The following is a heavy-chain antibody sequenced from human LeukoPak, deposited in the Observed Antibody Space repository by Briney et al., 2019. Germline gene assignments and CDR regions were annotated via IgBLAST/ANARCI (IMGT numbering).Heavy chain of an antibody. Sequence: GGSLRLSCAASGFTFSRYWMSWVRQAPGKGLEWVANISIDGSEKFYVDSVKGRFTISRDNAKNSLYLQMNSLRAEDTALYFCATEKGATASAFDFWGQGTMVTVSS. CDR3: ATEKGATASAFDF. V-gene: IGHV3-7*01. CDR2: ISIDGSEK. J-gene: IGHJ3*01. CDR1: GFTFSRYW. D-gene: IGHD3-16*01.